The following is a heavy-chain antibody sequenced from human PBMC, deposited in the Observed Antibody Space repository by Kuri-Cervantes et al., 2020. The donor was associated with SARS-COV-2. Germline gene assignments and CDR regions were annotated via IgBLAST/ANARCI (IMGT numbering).Heavy chain of an antibody. CDR1: GGSFSGYY. CDR2: IYYSGST. V-gene: IGHV4-30-4*08. CDR3: ARVSWTLGYSGEQGILDY. D-gene: IGHD2-21*01. Sequence: SCAVYGGSFSGYYWSWIRQPPGKGLEWIGYIYYSGSTYYNPSLRSRVTISVDTSKNQYSLKLSSVTAADTAVYYCARVSWTLGYSGEQGILDYWGQGTLVTVSS. J-gene: IGHJ4*02.